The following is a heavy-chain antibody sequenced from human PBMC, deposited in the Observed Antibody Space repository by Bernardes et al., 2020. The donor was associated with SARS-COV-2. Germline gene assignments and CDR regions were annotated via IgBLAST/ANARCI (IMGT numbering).Heavy chain of an antibody. J-gene: IGHJ6*02. CDR1: GGSISGSNYG. V-gene: IGHV4-39*01. Sequence: SETLSLTCTVSGGSISGSNYGWGWIRQPPGKGLEWIGTFYYSGNTYYNPSLKSRVTMSVDTYKNQFSLELRSVTAADTPVYYCSRPGVTMIRGPPRRRSYGMDVWGQGTTVTVSS. D-gene: IGHD3-10*01. CDR3: SRPGVTMIRGPPRRRSYGMDV. CDR2: FYYSGNT.